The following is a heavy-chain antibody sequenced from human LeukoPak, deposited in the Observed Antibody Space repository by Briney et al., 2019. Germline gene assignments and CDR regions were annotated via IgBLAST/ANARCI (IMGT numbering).Heavy chain of an antibody. J-gene: IGHJ4*02. Sequence: GASVKVSCKASGYTFTAYYMHWVRQAPGQGLEWMGWINPNSGGTNYAQKFQGRVTMTRDTSISTAYMELSRLRSDDTAVYYCTAVAAAGATLFDYWGQGTLVTVSS. V-gene: IGHV1-2*02. CDR3: TAVAAAGATLFDY. D-gene: IGHD6-13*01. CDR1: GYTFTAYY. CDR2: INPNSGGT.